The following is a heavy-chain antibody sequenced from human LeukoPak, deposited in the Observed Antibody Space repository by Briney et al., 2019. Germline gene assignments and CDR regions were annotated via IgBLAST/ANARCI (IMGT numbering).Heavy chain of an antibody. CDR1: GFTFSNYW. CDR2: TNPGGSNT. J-gene: IGHJ4*02. V-gene: IGHV3-74*01. Sequence: GGSLRLSCAASGFTFSNYWMHWVRQVPGKGLVWVSRTNPGGSNTAYADSVKGRFTTSRDNSKNTLYLQMNSLRAEDTAVYYCAQTDGGGTFDYWGQGTLVTVSS. CDR3: AQTDGGGTFDY.